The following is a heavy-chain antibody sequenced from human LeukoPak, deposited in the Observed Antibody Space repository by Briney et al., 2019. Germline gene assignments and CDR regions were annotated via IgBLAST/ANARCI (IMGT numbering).Heavy chain of an antibody. CDR1: GYTFTNYY. V-gene: IGHV7-4-1*02. CDR3: ALAPFWSGYSTKIFDY. Sequence: GASVKVSCKASGYTFTNYYMHWVRQAPGQGLEWMGWINTNTGNPTYAQGFTGRFVFPLDTSVSTAYLQISSLKAEDTAVYYCALAPFWSGYSTKIFDYWGQGTLVTVSS. J-gene: IGHJ4*02. CDR2: INTNTGNP. D-gene: IGHD3-3*01.